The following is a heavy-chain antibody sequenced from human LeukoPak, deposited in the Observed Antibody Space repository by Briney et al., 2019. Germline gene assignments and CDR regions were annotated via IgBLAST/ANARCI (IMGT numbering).Heavy chain of an antibody. V-gene: IGHV3-23*01. CDR3: AKGDYGDYSAYFQH. CDR1: GFTFSSYA. D-gene: IGHD4-17*01. CDR2: ISGSGGST. J-gene: IGHJ1*01. Sequence: GGSLRLSCAASGFTFSSYAMSWVRQAPGKELEWVSAISGSGGSTYYADSVKGRFTISRDNSKNTLYLQMNSLRAEDTAVYYCAKGDYGDYSAYFQHWGQGTLVTVSS.